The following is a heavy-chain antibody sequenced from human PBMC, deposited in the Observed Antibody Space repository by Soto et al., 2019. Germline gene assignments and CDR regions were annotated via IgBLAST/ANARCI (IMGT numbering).Heavy chain of an antibody. J-gene: IGHJ4*02. V-gene: IGHV4-4*02. CDR2: MYPSGSS. CDR3: AREGFDHRTDS. Sequence: QVQLQESGPGLVKPSETLSLTGAVSGGPIDTPNWWSWCRQPPGKGLEWIAEMYPSGSSNRNPSLNSRVTISLDTSSNHFSLKLTSLTAADTAIYYCAREGFDHRTDSWGQGIPVTVSS. CDR1: GGPIDTPNW.